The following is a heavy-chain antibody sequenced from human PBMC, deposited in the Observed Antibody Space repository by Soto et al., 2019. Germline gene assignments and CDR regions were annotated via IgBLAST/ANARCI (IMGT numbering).Heavy chain of an antibody. V-gene: IGHV3-21*01. J-gene: IGHJ4*02. CDR3: SRGHKIAMIVKLDD. CDR1: VFMFSSYT. CDR2: VSFRGDI. D-gene: IGHD3-22*01. Sequence: GGSLRLSCTASVFMFSSYTMNWVRQAPGKGLEWVSSVSFRGDIYYADSLEVRFTISRDNSNNTLYLQMNSLRDEDTAVYYSSRGHKIAMIVKLDDWGQGTLVTVSS.